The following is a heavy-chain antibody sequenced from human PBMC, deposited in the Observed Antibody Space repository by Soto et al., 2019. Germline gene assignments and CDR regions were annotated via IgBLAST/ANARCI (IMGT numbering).Heavy chain of an antibody. CDR2: IYYSGST. CDR3: ARAVMLPPYYYYRSGYYYDD. D-gene: IGHD3-22*01. CDR1: GGSISSGGYY. Sequence: QVKLQESGPGLVKPSQTLSLTCTVSGGSISSGGYYWSWIRQNPGKGLEWIGYIYYSGSTYYNPSLKSRVTISVDTSKNQFSLKLSSVTAADKAVYYCARAVMLPPYYYYRSGYYYDDWGQGTLGTVSS. V-gene: IGHV4-31*03. J-gene: IGHJ4*02.